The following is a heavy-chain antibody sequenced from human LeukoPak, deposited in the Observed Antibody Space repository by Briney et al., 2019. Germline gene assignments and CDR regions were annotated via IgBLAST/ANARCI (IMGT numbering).Heavy chain of an antibody. CDR2: INHSGST. CDR3: ARAVRGWGYYYYMDV. J-gene: IGHJ6*03. CDR1: GGSFSGYF. D-gene: IGHD3-10*02. Sequence: PSETLSLTCAVYGGSFSGYFWSWIRQPPGKGLEWIGEINHSGSTNYNPSLKSRVTISVDTSKNQFSLKLSSVTAADTAVYYCARAVRGWGYYYYMDVWGKGTTVTISS. V-gene: IGHV4-34*01.